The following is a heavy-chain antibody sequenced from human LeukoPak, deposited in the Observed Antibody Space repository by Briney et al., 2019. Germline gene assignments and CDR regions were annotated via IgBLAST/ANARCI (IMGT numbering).Heavy chain of an antibody. V-gene: IGHV3-23*01. CDR1: GFTFSSYA. J-gene: IGHJ4*02. Sequence: GGSLKLSCVASGFTFSSYAMSWVRQAPGKGLEWVSAISGSGGSKYYEDSVKGRFTISRDNSKNTLYLRMNSLRAEDTAVYYCAKAVMYYYDSSGYPTDYWGQGTLITVSS. CDR3: AKAVMYYYDSSGYPTDY. D-gene: IGHD3-22*01. CDR2: ISGSGGSK.